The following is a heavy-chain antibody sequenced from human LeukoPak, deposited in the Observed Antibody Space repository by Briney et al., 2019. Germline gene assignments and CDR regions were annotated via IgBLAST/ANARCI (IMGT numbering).Heavy chain of an antibody. V-gene: IGHV1-18*01. CDR3: ARDPYYDFWSGVYWFDH. Sequence: GASVKVSCKASGYTFTSYGISWVRQAPGQGLEWMGWISAYNGNTNYAQKLQGRVTMTTDTSTSTAYMELRSLRSDDTAVYYCARDPYYDFWSGVYWFDHWGQGTLVTVSS. D-gene: IGHD3-3*01. J-gene: IGHJ5*02. CDR2: ISAYNGNT. CDR1: GYTFTSYG.